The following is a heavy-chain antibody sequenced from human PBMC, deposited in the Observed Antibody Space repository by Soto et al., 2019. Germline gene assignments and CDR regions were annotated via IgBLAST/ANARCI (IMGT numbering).Heavy chain of an antibody. CDR3: AMIAGYSSSKDDAFDI. V-gene: IGHV1-46*03. J-gene: IGHJ3*02. CDR2: INPSGGST. CDR1: GYTFTSYY. D-gene: IGHD6-13*01. Sequence: ASVKGSCKASGYTFTSYYMHWVRQAPGQGLEWMGIINPSGGSTSYAQKFQGRVTMTRDTSTSTVYMELSSLRSEDTAVYYCAMIAGYSSSKDDAFDIWGQGTMVTVSS.